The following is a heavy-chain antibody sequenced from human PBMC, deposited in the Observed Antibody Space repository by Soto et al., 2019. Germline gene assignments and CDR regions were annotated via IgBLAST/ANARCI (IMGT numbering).Heavy chain of an antibody. J-gene: IGHJ6*03. Sequence: GGSLRLSCAASGFTFDDYGMSWVRQAPGKGLEWVSGINWNGGSTGYADSVKGRFTISRDNAKNSLYLQMNSLRAEDTALYHCARGGRGYYYYMDVWGKGTTVTVSS. CDR1: GFTFDDYG. CDR3: ARGGRGYYYYMDV. D-gene: IGHD3-16*01. CDR2: INWNGGST. V-gene: IGHV3-20*01.